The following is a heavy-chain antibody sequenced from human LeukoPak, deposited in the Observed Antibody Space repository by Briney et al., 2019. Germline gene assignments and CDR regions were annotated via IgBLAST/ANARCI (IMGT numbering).Heavy chain of an antibody. Sequence: SETLSLTCTVSGGSISSGSYHWGWIRQPAGKGLEWIVRIYASGNTNSNPSLKSRVTLSVDTSKNQFSLKLSSVAAADTAVYYCARDSSAIFDEARIDPGGQGTLVTVSS. CDR1: GGSISSGSYH. J-gene: IGHJ5*02. CDR2: IYASGNT. D-gene: IGHD3-3*01. CDR3: ARDSSAIFDEARIDP. V-gene: IGHV4-61*02.